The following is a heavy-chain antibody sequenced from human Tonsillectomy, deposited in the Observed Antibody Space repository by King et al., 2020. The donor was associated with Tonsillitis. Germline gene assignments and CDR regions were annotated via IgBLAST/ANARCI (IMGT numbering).Heavy chain of an antibody. D-gene: IGHD3-3*01. Sequence: QVQLVESGGGVVHPGRSLGVSCAASGFTFSTFTMHWVRQAPGKGLEWVALISHDGSDKYYADSVKGRFTISRDNSKHTLSLQMNSLRAEDTAVYYCVQGVGSEWLLWYDVMGVWGQGTTVTVSS. CDR1: GFTFSTFT. J-gene: IGHJ6*02. V-gene: IGHV3-30*04. CDR3: VQGVGSEWLLWYDVMGV. CDR2: ISHDGSDK.